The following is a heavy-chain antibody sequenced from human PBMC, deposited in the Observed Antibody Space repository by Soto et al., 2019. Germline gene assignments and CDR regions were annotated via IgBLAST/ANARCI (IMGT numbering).Heavy chain of an antibody. CDR2: INPNSGGT. CDR1: GCTFTGYY. J-gene: IGHJ6*02. D-gene: IGHD2-2*01. CDR3: AREDIVVVPAAIRLGGMDV. Sequence: ASVKVSCKASGCTFTGYYMHWVRQAPGQGLEWMGWINPNSGGTNYAQKFQGWVTMTRDTSISTAYMELSRLRSDDTAVYYCAREDIVVVPAAIRLGGMDVWGQGTTVTVSS. V-gene: IGHV1-2*04.